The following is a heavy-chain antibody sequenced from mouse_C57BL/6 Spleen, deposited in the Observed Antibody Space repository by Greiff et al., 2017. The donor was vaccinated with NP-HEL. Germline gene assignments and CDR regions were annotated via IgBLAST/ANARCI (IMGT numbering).Heavy chain of an antibody. D-gene: IGHD2-13*01. J-gene: IGHJ2*01. Sequence: QVQLQQSGAELVRPGTSVKVSCKASGYAFTNYLIEWVKQRPGQGLEWIGVINPGSGGTNYNEKFKGKATLTADKSSSTAYMQLSSLTSEDSAVYFCARGMGDVRFDYWGQGTTLTVSS. CDR2: INPGSGGT. V-gene: IGHV1-54*01. CDR3: ARGMGDVRFDY. CDR1: GYAFTNYL.